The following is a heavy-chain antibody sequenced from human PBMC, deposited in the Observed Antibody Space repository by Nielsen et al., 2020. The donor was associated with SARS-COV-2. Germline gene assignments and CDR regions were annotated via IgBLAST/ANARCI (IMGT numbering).Heavy chain of an antibody. CDR2: IYHSGST. D-gene: IGHD3-22*01. CDR1: GYSISSGYY. Sequence: ESLKISCTVSGYSISSGYYWGWIRQPPGKGLEWIGSIYHSGSTYYNPSLKSRVTISVDTSKNQFSLKLSSVTAADTAVYYCARVPLGYDSSGYYSGFDYWGQGTLVTVSS. J-gene: IGHJ4*02. V-gene: IGHV4-38-2*02. CDR3: ARVPLGYDSSGYYSGFDY.